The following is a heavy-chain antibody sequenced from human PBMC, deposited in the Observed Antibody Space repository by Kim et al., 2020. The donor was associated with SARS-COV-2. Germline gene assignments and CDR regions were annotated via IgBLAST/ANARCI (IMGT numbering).Heavy chain of an antibody. D-gene: IGHD3-10*01. CDR1: GYTFTSYA. CDR2: INAGNGNT. V-gene: IGHV1-3*01. J-gene: IGHJ6*02. CDR3: ARDMVVRGVTFPYYYYGMDV. Sequence: ASVKVSCKASGYTFTSYAMHWVRQAPGQRLEWMGWINAGNGNTKYSQKFQGRVTITRDTSASTAYMELSSLRSEDTAVYYCARDMVVRGVTFPYYYYGMDVWGQGTTVTVSS.